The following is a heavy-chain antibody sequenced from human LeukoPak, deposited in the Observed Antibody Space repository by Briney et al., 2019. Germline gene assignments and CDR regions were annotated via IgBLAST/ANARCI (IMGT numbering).Heavy chain of an antibody. CDR3: TTDRDILTGYYLYYFDY. V-gene: IGHV3-15*01. CDR1: GFTFSNAW. CDR2: IKSKTDGGTT. Sequence: GGSLRLSCAASGFTFSNAWMSWVRQAPGKGLEWVGRIKSKTDGGTTDYAAPVKGRFTISRDDSKNTLYLQMNSLKTEDTAVYYCTTDRDILTGYYLYYFDYWGQGTLVIVSS. D-gene: IGHD3-9*01. J-gene: IGHJ4*02.